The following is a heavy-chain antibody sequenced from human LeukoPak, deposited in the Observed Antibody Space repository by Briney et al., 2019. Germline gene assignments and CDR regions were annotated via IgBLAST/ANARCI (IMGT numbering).Heavy chain of an antibody. CDR3: ASDRYYYGSGSYYSGAFYN. CDR2: ISSRSIYI. J-gene: IGHJ4*02. D-gene: IGHD3-10*01. V-gene: IGHV3-21*01. CDR1: GFTFSSYT. Sequence: GGSLRLSCVVSGFTFSSYTMNWVRQAPGKGLEWVSSISSRSIYIYYADSVKGRFTISRDNAKNSLYLQMNSLRAEDTAVYYCASDRYYYGSGSYYSGAFYNWGQGTLVTVSS.